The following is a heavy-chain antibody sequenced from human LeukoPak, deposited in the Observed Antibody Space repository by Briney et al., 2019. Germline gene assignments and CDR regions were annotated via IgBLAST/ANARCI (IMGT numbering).Heavy chain of an antibody. CDR1: GGSFSGYY. D-gene: IGHD3-3*01. J-gene: IGHJ4*02. CDR2: INHSGST. V-gene: IGHV4-34*01. Sequence: PSETLSLTCAVYGGSFSGYYWSWIRQPPGKRLEWIGEINHSGSTNYNPSLKSRVTISVDTSKNQFSLKLSSVTAADTAAYYCARALEWQYYFDYWGQGTLVTVSS. CDR3: ARALEWQYYFDY.